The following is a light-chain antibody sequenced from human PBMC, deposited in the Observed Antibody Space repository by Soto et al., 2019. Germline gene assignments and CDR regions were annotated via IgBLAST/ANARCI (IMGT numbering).Light chain of an antibody. CDR3: QQSYSTPWT. V-gene: IGKV1-39*01. CDR1: QSISSY. Sequence: IQMTQSNSSLSASVGDRVTITCRASQSISSYLNWYQQKPGKAPKLLIYAASSLQSGVPSRFSGSGSGTDFTLTISSLQPEDFATYYCQQSYSTPWTVGQGTKVDIK. CDR2: AAS. J-gene: IGKJ1*01.